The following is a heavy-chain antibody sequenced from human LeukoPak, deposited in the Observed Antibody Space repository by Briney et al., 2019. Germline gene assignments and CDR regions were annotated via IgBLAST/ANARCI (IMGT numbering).Heavy chain of an antibody. D-gene: IGHD3-22*01. J-gene: IGHJ4*02. CDR3: AKSSYYDSSGYYREYYFDY. Sequence: HAGGSLRLSCAASGFTFSSYAMSWVRQAPGKGLEWVSSVSGSGGSTYYADSVKGRFTISRDNSKSTLFLQMNSLRAEDTAVYYCAKSSYYDSSGYYREYYFDYWGQGTLVTASS. CDR2: VSGSGGST. CDR1: GFTFSSYA. V-gene: IGHV3-23*01.